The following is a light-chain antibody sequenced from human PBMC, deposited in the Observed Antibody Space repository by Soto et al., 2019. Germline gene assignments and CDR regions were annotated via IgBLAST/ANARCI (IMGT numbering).Light chain of an antibody. Sequence: DIQMTQSPTSLSASVGDRVTITCRASQDIRNFVAWYQQKPGKAPKLLIYAASTLQSGVPSRFSGSGSGTDFTRTINSLQPEDVATYSCQKYSSVPFFGPGTKVESK. CDR2: AAS. V-gene: IGKV1-27*01. CDR3: QKYSSVPF. J-gene: IGKJ3*01. CDR1: QDIRNF.